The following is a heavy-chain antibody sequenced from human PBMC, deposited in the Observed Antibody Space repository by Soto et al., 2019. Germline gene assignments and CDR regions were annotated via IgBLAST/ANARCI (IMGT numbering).Heavy chain of an antibody. CDR1: GFIFRMYW. Sequence: GGSLRLSCAASGFIFRMYWMHWVRQSPGKGLVWISRIYNDGTYSDYADSVRGRFTISRDNVNDTLYLQMNNLRAEDSGLYYCTRGPRPISTGTGAYWGQGTQVTVSS. CDR3: TRGPRPISTGTGAY. D-gene: IGHD3-10*01. CDR2: IYNDGTYS. V-gene: IGHV3-74*01. J-gene: IGHJ4*02.